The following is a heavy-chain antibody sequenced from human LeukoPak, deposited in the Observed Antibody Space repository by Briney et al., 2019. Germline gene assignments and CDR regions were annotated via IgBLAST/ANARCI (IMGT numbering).Heavy chain of an antibody. D-gene: IGHD3-10*01. J-gene: IGHJ6*02. Sequence: SGGSLRLSCAASGFTFSNAWMSWVRQAPGMGLEWVGRIKSKTDGGTTDYTAPVKGRFTISRDDSKNTLYLQMNSLKTEDTAVYYCTTGPFDYYGSASYLANGMDVWGQGTTVTVSS. CDR2: IKSKTDGGTT. CDR3: TTGPFDYYGSASYLANGMDV. V-gene: IGHV3-15*01. CDR1: GFTFSNAW.